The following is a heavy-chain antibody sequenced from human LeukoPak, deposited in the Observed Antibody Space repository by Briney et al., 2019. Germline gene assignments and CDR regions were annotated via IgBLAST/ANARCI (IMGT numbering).Heavy chain of an antibody. Sequence: SVKVSCKASGGTFSSYAISWVRQAPGQGLEWMGRIIPILGIANYAQKFQGRVTITADKSTSTAYMELSSLRSEDTAVYYCASTYGSGSYEVDYWGQGTLVTVSS. CDR2: IIPILGIA. CDR3: ASTYGSGSYEVDY. CDR1: GGTFSSYA. D-gene: IGHD3-10*01. V-gene: IGHV1-69*04. J-gene: IGHJ4*02.